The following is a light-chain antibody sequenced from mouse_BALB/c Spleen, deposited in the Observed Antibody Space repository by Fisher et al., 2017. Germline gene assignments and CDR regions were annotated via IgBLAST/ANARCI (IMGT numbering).Light chain of an antibody. J-gene: IGKJ1*01. CDR3: QQYSGYRT. CDR1: SSVSY. CDR2: LTS. Sequence: IVITQSPALMSASPGEKVTMTCSASSSVSYMYWYQQKPRSSPKPWIYLTSNLASGVPARFSGSGSGTSYSLTISRMEAEDAATYYCQQYSGYRTFGGGTKLEIK. V-gene: IGKV4-68*01.